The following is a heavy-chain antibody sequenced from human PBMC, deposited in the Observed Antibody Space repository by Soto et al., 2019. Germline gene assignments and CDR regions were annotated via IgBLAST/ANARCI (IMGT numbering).Heavy chain of an antibody. J-gene: IGHJ4*02. Sequence: SETLSLTCTVSGGSISSYYWSWIRQPPGKGLEWIGYIYYGGSTNYNPSLKSRVTISVDTSKNQFSLKLSSVTAADTAVYYCARDSLVRGVIYWGQGTLVTVSS. CDR3: ARDSLVRGVIY. CDR1: GGSISSYY. D-gene: IGHD3-10*01. CDR2: IYYGGST. V-gene: IGHV4-59*01.